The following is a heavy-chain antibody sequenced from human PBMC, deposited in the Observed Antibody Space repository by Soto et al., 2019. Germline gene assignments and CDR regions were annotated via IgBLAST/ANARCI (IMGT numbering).Heavy chain of an antibody. Sequence: GASVKVSCKASGYTFTSYGISWVRQAPGQGLEWMGWISAYNGNTNYAQKLQGRVTMTTDTSTSTAYMELRSLRSDDTAVYYCARDQAEGYYDSSGYFNYWGQGTLVTVSS. V-gene: IGHV1-18*04. CDR3: ARDQAEGYYDSSGYFNY. CDR1: GYTFTSYG. J-gene: IGHJ4*02. CDR2: ISAYNGNT. D-gene: IGHD3-22*01.